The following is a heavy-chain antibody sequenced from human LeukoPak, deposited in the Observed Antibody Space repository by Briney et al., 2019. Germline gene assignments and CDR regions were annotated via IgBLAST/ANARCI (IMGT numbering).Heavy chain of an antibody. J-gene: IGHJ6*02. CDR1: GFTFSSYS. CDR3: ARSGLLWFGETMGYYYYYGMDV. CDR2: ISSSSSYI. V-gene: IGHV3-21*01. Sequence: GGSLRLSCAASGFTFSSYSMNWVRQAPRKGLEWVSSISSSSSYIYYADSVKGRFTISRDNAKNSLYLQMNSLRAEDTAVYYCARSGLLWFGETMGYYYYYGMDVWGQGTTVTVSS. D-gene: IGHD3-10*01.